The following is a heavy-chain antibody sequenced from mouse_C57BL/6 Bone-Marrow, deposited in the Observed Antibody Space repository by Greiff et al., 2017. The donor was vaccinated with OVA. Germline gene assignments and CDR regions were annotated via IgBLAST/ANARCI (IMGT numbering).Heavy chain of an antibody. V-gene: IGHV1-81*01. D-gene: IGHD2-3*01. CDR2: IYPRSGNT. Sequence: VKLMESGAELARPGASVKLSCKASGYTFTSYGISWVKQRTGQGLEWIGEIYPRSGNTYYNEKFKGKATLTADKSSSTAYMELRSLTSEDSAVYFCARLGFDGYSFAYWGQGTLVTVSA. J-gene: IGHJ3*01. CDR1: GYTFTSYG. CDR3: ARLGFDGYSFAY.